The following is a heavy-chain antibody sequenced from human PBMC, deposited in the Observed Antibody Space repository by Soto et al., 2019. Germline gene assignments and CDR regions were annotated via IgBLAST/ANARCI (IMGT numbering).Heavy chain of an antibody. Sequence: PGGSLRLSCAASGFTFSSYGMHWVRQAPGKGLERVAVIWYDGSNKYYADSVKGRFTISRDNSKNTLYLQMNSLRAEDTAVYYCARDQYEVTIFGVVINYGMDVWGQGTTVTVSS. CDR1: GFTFSSYG. V-gene: IGHV3-33*01. D-gene: IGHD3-3*01. J-gene: IGHJ6*02. CDR2: IWYDGSNK. CDR3: ARDQYEVTIFGVVINYGMDV.